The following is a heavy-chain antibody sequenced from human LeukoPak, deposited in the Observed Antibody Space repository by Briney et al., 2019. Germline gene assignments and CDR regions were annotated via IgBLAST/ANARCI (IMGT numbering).Heavy chain of an antibody. CDR2: IIPIFGTA. CDR1: GGTFISYA. J-gene: IGHJ4*02. CDR3: ASDLGRDGYKKFDY. D-gene: IGHD5-24*01. V-gene: IGHV1-69*13. Sequence: GASVKVSCKASGGTFISYAISWVRQAPGQGLEWMGGIIPIFGTANYAQRFQGRVTITADESTSTAYMELSSLRSEDTAVYYCASDLGRDGYKKFDYWGQGTLVTVSS.